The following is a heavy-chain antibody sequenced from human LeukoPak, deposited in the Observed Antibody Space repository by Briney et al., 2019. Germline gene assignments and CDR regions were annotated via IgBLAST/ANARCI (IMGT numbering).Heavy chain of an antibody. CDR1: GGSISSSSYY. Sequence: KTSETLSLTCTVSGGSISSSSYYWGWIRQPPGKGLEWIGSIYYSGSTCYNPSLKSRVTISVDTSKNQFSLKLSSVTAADTAVYYCARDFVATISYLKVYYFDYWGQGTLVTVSS. V-gene: IGHV4-39*07. J-gene: IGHJ4*02. D-gene: IGHD5-12*01. CDR3: ARDFVATISYLKVYYFDY. CDR2: IYYSGST.